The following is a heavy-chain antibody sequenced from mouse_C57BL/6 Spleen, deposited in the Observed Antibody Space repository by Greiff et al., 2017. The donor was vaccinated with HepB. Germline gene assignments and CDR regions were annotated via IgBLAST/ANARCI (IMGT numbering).Heavy chain of an antibody. CDR2: ISSGGDYI. J-gene: IGHJ1*03. Sequence: EVKVVESGEGLVKPGGSLKLSCAASGFTFSSYAMSWVRQTPEKRLEWVAYISSGGDYIYYADTVKGRFTISRDNARNTLYLQMSSLKSEDTAMYYCTRGPLLLRYPHWYFDVWGTGTTVTVSS. CDR3: TRGPLLLRYPHWYFDV. CDR1: GFTFSSYA. D-gene: IGHD1-1*01. V-gene: IGHV5-9-1*02.